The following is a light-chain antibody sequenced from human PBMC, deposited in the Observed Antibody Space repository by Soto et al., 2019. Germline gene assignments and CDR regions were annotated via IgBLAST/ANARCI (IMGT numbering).Light chain of an antibody. Sequence: EIVLTQSPATLSLSPGERATLSCRASQSVSSYLAWYQQKPGQAPRLLIYESSNRATGIAARFSGSGPGTDFTLTISRLEPEDFAVYYCQQYGSSPQTFGQGSMVDI. CDR1: QSVSSY. CDR3: QQYGSSPQT. V-gene: IGKV3-20*01. CDR2: ESS. J-gene: IGKJ1*01.